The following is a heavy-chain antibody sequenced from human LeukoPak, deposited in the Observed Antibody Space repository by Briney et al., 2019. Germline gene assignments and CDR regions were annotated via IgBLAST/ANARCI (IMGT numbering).Heavy chain of an antibody. V-gene: IGHV4-39*01. D-gene: IGHD7-27*01. Sequence: PSETLSLTCTVSGGSISSSSYYWGWIGQPPGKGLEWFGSIYYSGSTYYNPSLKSRVTISVDTSKNQFSLKLSSVTAADTAVYYCARVDWGSHWYFDLWGRGTLVTVSS. J-gene: IGHJ2*01. CDR1: GGSISSSSYY. CDR2: IYYSGST. CDR3: ARVDWGSHWYFDL.